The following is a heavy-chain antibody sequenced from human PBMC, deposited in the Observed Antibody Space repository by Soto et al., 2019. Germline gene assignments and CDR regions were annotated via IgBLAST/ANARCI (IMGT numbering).Heavy chain of an antibody. CDR1: GYTFRSHR. J-gene: IGHJ4*02. Sequence: PRGPLRLPCAASGYTFRSHRMTWLRPAPGKGLEWVTVISYDGSNDYYAASVKGRFTIFRDNAKNILYLQMNSLRPEDSAVYYCAKGSMEHYQLPPFFDYWGQGTLVTVSS. D-gene: IGHD2-2*01. CDR3: AKGSMEHYQLPPFFDY. CDR2: ISYDGSND. V-gene: IGHV3-30*18.